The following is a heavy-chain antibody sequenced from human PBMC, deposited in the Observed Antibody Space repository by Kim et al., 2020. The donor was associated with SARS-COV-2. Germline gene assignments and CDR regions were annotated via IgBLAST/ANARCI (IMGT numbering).Heavy chain of an antibody. CDR3: ARSGVYDSSGYYSAYYYGMDV. V-gene: IGHV4-59*13. D-gene: IGHD3-22*01. CDR1: GGSISSYY. CDR2: IYYSGST. Sequence: SETLSLTCTVSGGSISSYYWSWIRQPPGKGLEWIGYIYYSGSTNYNPSLKSRVTISVDTSKNQFSLKLSSVTAADTAVYYCARSGVYDSSGYYSAYYYGMDVWGQGTTVTVSS. J-gene: IGHJ6*02.